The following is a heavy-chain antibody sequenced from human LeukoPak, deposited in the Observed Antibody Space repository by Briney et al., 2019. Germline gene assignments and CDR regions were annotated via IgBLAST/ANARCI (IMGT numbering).Heavy chain of an antibody. D-gene: IGHD4-17*01. CDR2: FDPEDGET. CDR1: GYTLTELS. CDR3: AREPHYGDYVFGSYMDV. V-gene: IGHV1-24*01. J-gene: IGHJ6*03. Sequence: ASVKVSCKVSGYTLTELSMHWVRQAPGKGLEWMGGFDPEDGETIYAQKFQGRVTMTEDTSTDTAYMELSSLRAEDTAVYYCAREPHYGDYVFGSYMDVWGKGTTVTVSS.